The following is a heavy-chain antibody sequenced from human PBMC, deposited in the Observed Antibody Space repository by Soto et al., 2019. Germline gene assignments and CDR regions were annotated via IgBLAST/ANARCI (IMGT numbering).Heavy chain of an antibody. Sequence: PGGSLRLSCAASGFTFSSYVMHWVRQVPGKGLVWVSRIDNHGSGTSYADFVKGRFTISRDSAKNTLYLQMNTLSVDDTAIYYCATLQLAGPEYWGQGTLVTVSS. D-gene: IGHD6-19*01. CDR1: GFTFSSYV. J-gene: IGHJ4*02. CDR3: ATLQLAGPEY. V-gene: IGHV3-74*01. CDR2: IDNHGSGT.